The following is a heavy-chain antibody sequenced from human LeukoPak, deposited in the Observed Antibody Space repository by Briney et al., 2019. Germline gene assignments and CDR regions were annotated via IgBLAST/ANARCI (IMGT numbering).Heavy chain of an antibody. CDR1: VYTFTSYG. J-gene: IGHJ3*02. CDR2: ISAYNGNT. D-gene: IGHD4-17*01. Sequence: GASVKVSCKASVYTFTSYGISWVRQAPGQGLEWMGWISAYNGNTNYAQKLQGRFTMTTDTSTSTAYMELRSLRSDDTAVYYCARDLAYGDAFDIWGQGTMVTVSS. V-gene: IGHV1-18*01. CDR3: ARDLAYGDAFDI.